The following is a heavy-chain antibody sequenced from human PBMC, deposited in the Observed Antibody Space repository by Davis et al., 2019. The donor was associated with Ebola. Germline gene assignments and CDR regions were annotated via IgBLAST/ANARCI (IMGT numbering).Heavy chain of an antibody. J-gene: IGHJ4*02. D-gene: IGHD6-19*01. CDR1: GFTLSSYW. Sequence: PGGSLRLSCAASGFTLSSYWMSWVRQTPGKGLEWVANMKQDGSEKYYVDSVKGRFTISRANAKNPLYLQMNSLRAEDTAVYHCARDNGDSSGRAVLDYWGQGTLVTVSS. CDR2: MKQDGSEK. V-gene: IGHV3-7*01. CDR3: ARDNGDSSGRAVLDY.